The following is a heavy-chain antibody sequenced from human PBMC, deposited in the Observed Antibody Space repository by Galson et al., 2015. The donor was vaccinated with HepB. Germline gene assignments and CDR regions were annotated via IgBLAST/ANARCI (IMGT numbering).Heavy chain of an antibody. CDR1: GGSVSSSTYY. V-gene: IGHV4-39*07. CDR2: IYYSGST. CDR3: ARGPQAAVVVAATD. D-gene: IGHD2-15*01. J-gene: IGHJ4*02. Sequence: SETLSLTCTVSGGSVSSSTYYWGWIRQPPGKGLEWIGSIYYSGSTYYSPSLGSRVTVSVDTSKNQFSLKLTSVTAADTAVYYCARGPQAAVVVAATDWGQGTQVTVSS.